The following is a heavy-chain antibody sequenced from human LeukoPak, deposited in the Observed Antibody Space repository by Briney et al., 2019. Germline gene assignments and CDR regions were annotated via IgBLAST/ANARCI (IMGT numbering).Heavy chain of an antibody. CDR3: ANSGYSSGWSFDY. V-gene: IGHV3-30*02. J-gene: IGHJ4*02. Sequence: GGSLRLSCAVSGFTFSSYGMHWVRQAPGKGLEWVAFIRYDGSNKYYADSVKGRFTISRDNSKNTLYLQMNSLRAEDTAVYYCANSGYSSGWSFDYWGQGTLVTVSS. D-gene: IGHD6-19*01. CDR1: GFTFSSYG. CDR2: IRYDGSNK.